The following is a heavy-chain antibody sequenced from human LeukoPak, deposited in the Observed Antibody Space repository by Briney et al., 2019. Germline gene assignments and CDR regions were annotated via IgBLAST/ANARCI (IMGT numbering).Heavy chain of an antibody. Sequence: RLSCAASGFTFSTYAMNWVRQAPGKGLEWVSAIGGSGDSTYYAGSVKGGFTISRDNSKNTLYLQMNSLRAEDTSVYYCAKERYSGYSYGYDDYWGQGTLVTVSS. J-gene: IGHJ4*02. CDR1: GFTFSTYA. CDR2: IGGSGDST. CDR3: AKERYSGYSYGYDDY. V-gene: IGHV3-23*01. D-gene: IGHD5-18*01.